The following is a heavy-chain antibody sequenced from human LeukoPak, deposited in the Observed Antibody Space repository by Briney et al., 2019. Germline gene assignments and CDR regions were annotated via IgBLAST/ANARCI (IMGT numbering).Heavy chain of an antibody. Sequence: SETLSLTCTVSGGSISSYYWSWIRQSPGKGLECIGYIHYTGSTYHNPSVKSRVTISVVTSKNQFSLRLSSMTAADTAVYYCARVAVGKGYPFDYWGQGTLVTVSS. D-gene: IGHD2-15*01. J-gene: IGHJ4*02. V-gene: IGHV4-59*12. CDR2: IHYTGST. CDR1: GGSISSYY. CDR3: ARVAVGKGYPFDY.